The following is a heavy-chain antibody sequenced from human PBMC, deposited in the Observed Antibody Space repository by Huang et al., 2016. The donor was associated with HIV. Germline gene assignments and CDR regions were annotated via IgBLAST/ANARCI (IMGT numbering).Heavy chain of an antibody. CDR1: GYIFTTCS. Sequence: QVHLVQSGAEFKKPGASLKLSCAASGYIFTTCSIHWFRRVPGQSLQWMGWINHGNGRIPFLQSFNGRVILSRDLSAATVYMQLSGLTADDTATYFCARAARGDGYHGAFDVWGQGTMVTV. CDR3: ARAARGDGYHGAFDV. D-gene: IGHD2-2*03. J-gene: IGHJ3*01. CDR2: INHGNGRI. V-gene: IGHV1-3*01.